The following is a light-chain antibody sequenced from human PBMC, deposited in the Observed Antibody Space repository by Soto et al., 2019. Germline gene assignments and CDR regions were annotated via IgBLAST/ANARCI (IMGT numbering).Light chain of an antibody. CDR1: QNINNY. J-gene: IGKJ1*01. CDR2: DAS. V-gene: IGKV1-5*01. CDR3: QQYNSYSSWT. Sequence: DIQMTQSPSSLSASVGDRVTITCQASQNINNYLNWYQQKPGKAPKRLIYDASTLESGVPSRFSGSGSGTEFTLTISSLQTDDFATYYCQQYNSYSSWTFGQGTKVDIK.